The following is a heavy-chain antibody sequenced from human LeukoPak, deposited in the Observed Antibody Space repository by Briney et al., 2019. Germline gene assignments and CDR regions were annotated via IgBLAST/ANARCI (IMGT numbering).Heavy chain of an antibody. V-gene: IGHV1-46*01. CDR3: ARARDLNDIVVVPAATDWYYFDY. Sequence: ASVKVSCKASGYTFTSYYMHWVRQAPGQGLEWMGIINPSGGSTSYAQKFQGRVTMTRDTSTSTVYMELSSLRSEDTAVYYCARARDLNDIVVVPAATDWYYFDYWGQEPWSPSPQ. D-gene: IGHD2-2*01. CDR2: INPSGGST. J-gene: IGHJ4*01. CDR1: GYTFTSYY.